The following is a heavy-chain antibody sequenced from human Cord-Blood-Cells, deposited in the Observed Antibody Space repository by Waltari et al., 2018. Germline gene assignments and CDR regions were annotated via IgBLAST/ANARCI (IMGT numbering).Heavy chain of an antibody. J-gene: IGHJ4*02. V-gene: IGHV4-38-2*01. CDR1: GYSISSGYY. CDR2: IYHSGAT. Sequence: QVQLQESGPGLVKPSETLSLTCAVSGYSISSGYYWGWIRQPPGKGLEWIGSIYHSGATYYNPSLKSRVTISVETSKNQFSLKLSSVTAADTAVYYCARSGVGFCGGDCYWFDYWGQGTLVTVSS. CDR3: ARSGVGFCGGDCYWFDY. D-gene: IGHD2-21*01.